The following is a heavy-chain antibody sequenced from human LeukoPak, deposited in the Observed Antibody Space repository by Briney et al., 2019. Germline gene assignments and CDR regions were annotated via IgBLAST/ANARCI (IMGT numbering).Heavy chain of an antibody. Sequence: PSQTLSLTCTVSGGSISSGSYYWSWIRQPAGKGLEWIGRIYTSGSTNYNASLKSRVTISVDTSKNQFSLKLSSVTAADTAVYYCARDPQDAFDIWGQGTMVTVSS. J-gene: IGHJ3*02. CDR3: ARDPQDAFDI. V-gene: IGHV4-61*02. CDR2: IYTSGST. CDR1: GGSISSGSYY.